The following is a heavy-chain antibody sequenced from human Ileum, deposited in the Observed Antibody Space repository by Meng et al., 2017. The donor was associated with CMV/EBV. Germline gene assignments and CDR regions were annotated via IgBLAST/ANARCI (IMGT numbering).Heavy chain of an antibody. CDR1: GDSITSFY. V-gene: IGHV4-4*07. J-gene: IGHJ4*02. Sequence: GAGWVIPWCTPSLPCTFSGDSITSFYWSWIRQPAGKAQEWIGRIYPGGSTNYTPSLKSRVTLSVDTSKNQFSMRLTSVTAADTAVYYCARGPGGFGDFNFNYWGQGTLVTVSS. CDR2: IYPGGST. D-gene: IGHD3-16*01. CDR3: ARGPGGFGDFNFNY.